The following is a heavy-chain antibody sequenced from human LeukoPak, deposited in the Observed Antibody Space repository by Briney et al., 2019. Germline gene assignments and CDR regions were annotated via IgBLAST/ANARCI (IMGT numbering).Heavy chain of an antibody. Sequence: TLSVNRAVNGGSFSEYYWSWLRQPRGWGLNLIGEINHSGSINYFPSPKRRFTISVDTSNNQSSLELSSVTAADSAVYYCASCSDNCYLRYFDLWGLGTLVTV. J-gene: IGHJ2*01. D-gene: IGHD2-21*02. V-gene: IGHV4-34*01. CDR3: ASCSDNCYLRYFDL. CDR1: GGSFSEYY. CDR2: INHSGSI.